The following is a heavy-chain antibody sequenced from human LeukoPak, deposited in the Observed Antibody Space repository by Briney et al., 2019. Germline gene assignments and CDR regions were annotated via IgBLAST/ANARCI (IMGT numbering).Heavy chain of an antibody. J-gene: IGHJ5*02. D-gene: IGHD3-22*01. V-gene: IGHV1-2*02. Sequence: ASVKVSCKASGYTFTGYYIHWVRQAPGQGLEWMGWINPHSGGTHYAQKFQGRVTMTRDTSIRTDYMELSRLRSDDTAVYYCARDRLSLDYYDSSGYLRHNWFDPWGQGTLVSVSS. CDR3: ARDRLSLDYYDSSGYLRHNWFDP. CDR1: GYTFTGYY. CDR2: INPHSGGT.